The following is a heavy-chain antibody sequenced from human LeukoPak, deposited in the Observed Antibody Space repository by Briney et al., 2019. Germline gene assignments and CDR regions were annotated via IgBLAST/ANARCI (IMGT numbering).Heavy chain of an antibody. Sequence: GGSLRLSCAASEFTFSTYAMSWVRQAPGKGLEWVAGISASGGSTYYADSVKGRFTIFRDNSKNTLYLQLNSLRGEDTAVYYCARVGHSSSWSYYVYWGQGSLVTVSS. CDR3: ARVGHSSSWSYYVY. J-gene: IGHJ4*02. V-gene: IGHV3-23*01. D-gene: IGHD6-13*01. CDR1: EFTFSTYA. CDR2: ISASGGST.